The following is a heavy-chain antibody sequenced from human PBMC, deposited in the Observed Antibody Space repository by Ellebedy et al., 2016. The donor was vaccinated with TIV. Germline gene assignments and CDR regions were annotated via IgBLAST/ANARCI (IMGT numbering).Heavy chain of an antibody. CDR3: ARHGNYYFDY. V-gene: IGHV3-7*01. Sequence: GESLKISXAASGFTFSSYWMDWVRQAPGKGLEWVANIRQDGGDIYYVDSVKGRFTVSRDNAKNSLYLQLNSLRAEDTAIYYCARHGNYYFDYWGQGTLVTVSS. J-gene: IGHJ4*02. CDR1: GFTFSSYW. D-gene: IGHD1-7*01. CDR2: IRQDGGDI.